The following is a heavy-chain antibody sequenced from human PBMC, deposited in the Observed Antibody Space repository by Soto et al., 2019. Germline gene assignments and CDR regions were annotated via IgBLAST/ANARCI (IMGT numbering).Heavy chain of an antibody. CDR3: AREISYVSGGHLYYGMDV. Sequence: GESLKISCKGSGYSFTSYWISWVRQMPGKGLEWMGRIDPSDSYTNYSPSFQGHVTISADKSISTAYLQWSSLKASDTAMYYCAREISYVSGGHLYYGMDVLGQGTAVTVSS. CDR1: GYSFTSYW. D-gene: IGHD3-16*01. CDR2: IDPSDSYT. J-gene: IGHJ6*02. V-gene: IGHV5-10-1*01.